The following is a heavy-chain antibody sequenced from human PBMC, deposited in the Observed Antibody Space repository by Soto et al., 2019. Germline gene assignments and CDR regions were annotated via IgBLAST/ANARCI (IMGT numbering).Heavy chain of an antibody. CDR2: IIPILGIA. CDR3: ATIAAAGNDY. J-gene: IGHJ4*02. V-gene: IGHV1-69*02. Sequence: QVQLLQSGAEVKKPGSSVKVSCKASGGTFSSYTISWVRQAPGQGREWMGRIIPILGIANYAQKFQGRVTITADKSTSTAYMELSSLRSEDTAVYYCATIAAAGNDYWGQGTLVTVSS. CDR1: GGTFSSYT. D-gene: IGHD6-13*01.